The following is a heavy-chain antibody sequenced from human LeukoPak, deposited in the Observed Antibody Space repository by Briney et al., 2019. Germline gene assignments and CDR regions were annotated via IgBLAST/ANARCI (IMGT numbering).Heavy chain of an antibody. CDR2: ISGSGGST. CDR1: GFTFSSYA. Sequence: GGSLRLSCAASGFTFSSYAMSWVRQAPGKGLEWVSAISGSGGSTYYADSVKGRFTISRDNSKNTLYLQMNSLRAEDTAVYYCPRLRCSGGSCYVFDYWGQGTLVTVSS. D-gene: IGHD2-15*01. V-gene: IGHV3-23*01. CDR3: PRLRCSGGSCYVFDY. J-gene: IGHJ4*02.